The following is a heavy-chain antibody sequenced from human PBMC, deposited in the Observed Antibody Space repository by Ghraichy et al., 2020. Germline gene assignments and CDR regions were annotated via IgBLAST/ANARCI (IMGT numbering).Heavy chain of an antibody. Sequence: GESLNISCAASGFTFSSYGMHWVRQAPGKGLEWVAFIRYDGSNKYYADSVKGRFTISRDNSKNTLYLQMNSLRAEDTAVYYCAKDRDPSTVTTTYYYYGMDVWGQGTTVTVSS. V-gene: IGHV3-30*02. CDR1: GFTFSSYG. CDR3: AKDRDPSTVTTTYYYYGMDV. CDR2: IRYDGSNK. D-gene: IGHD4-17*01. J-gene: IGHJ6*02.